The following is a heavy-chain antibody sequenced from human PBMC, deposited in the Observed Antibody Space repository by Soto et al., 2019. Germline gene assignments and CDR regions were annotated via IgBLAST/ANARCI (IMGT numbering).Heavy chain of an antibody. CDR3: ARAVGATYYYYGMDV. Sequence: QVQLVQSGAEVKKPGSSVKVSCKASGGTFSSYAISWVRQAPGQGLEWMGGIIPIFGTANNAQKFQGRVTFTADESASTAYMELSSLRSEHTAVYYCARAVGATYYYYGMDVWGQGTTVTVSS. V-gene: IGHV1-69*01. D-gene: IGHD1-26*01. J-gene: IGHJ6*02. CDR2: IIPIFGTA. CDR1: GGTFSSYA.